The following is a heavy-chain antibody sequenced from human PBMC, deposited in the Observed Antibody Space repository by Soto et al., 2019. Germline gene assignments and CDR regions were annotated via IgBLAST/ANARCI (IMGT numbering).Heavy chain of an antibody. CDR2: ISGSGGST. D-gene: IGHD1-7*01. Sequence: GSLRLSCAAPGFTFSSYAMSWVRQAPGKGLEWVSAISGSGGSTYYADSVKGRFTISRDNSKNTLYLQMTSLRADDTAVYYCAKDRRAGGNYGFYSDFWGQGALVTVSS. CDR3: AKDRRAGGNYGFYSDF. J-gene: IGHJ4*02. CDR1: GFTFSSYA. V-gene: IGHV3-23*01.